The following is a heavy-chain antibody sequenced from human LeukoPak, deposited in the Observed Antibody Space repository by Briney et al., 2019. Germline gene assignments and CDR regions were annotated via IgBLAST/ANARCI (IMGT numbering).Heavy chain of an antibody. CDR1: GGSIISGYY. V-gene: IGHV4-38-2*02. Sequence: SETLSLTCSVSGGSIISGYYWGWIRQPPGKGMEWIGSIYLSGSPYYNPSLKSRVTISVDTSKNQFSLKLSSVTAADTAVYYCARDVRSRWVGQELGLDYWGQGTLVTVSS. CDR2: IYLSGSP. CDR3: ARDVRSRWVGQELGLDY. J-gene: IGHJ4*02. D-gene: IGHD6-13*01.